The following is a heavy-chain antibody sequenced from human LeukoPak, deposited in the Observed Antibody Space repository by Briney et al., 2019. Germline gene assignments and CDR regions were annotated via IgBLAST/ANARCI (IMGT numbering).Heavy chain of an antibody. CDR1: GYTFTSYA. D-gene: IGHD3-16*01. CDR2: ISAYNGNT. V-gene: IGHV1-18*01. CDR3: ARVDALDY. J-gene: IGHJ4*02. Sequence: ASVKFSCKASGYTFTSYAMHWVRQAPGQGLEWMGWISAYNGNTNYAQKLQGRVTMTTDTSTSTAYMELRSLRSDDTAVYYCARVDALDYWGQGTPVTVSS.